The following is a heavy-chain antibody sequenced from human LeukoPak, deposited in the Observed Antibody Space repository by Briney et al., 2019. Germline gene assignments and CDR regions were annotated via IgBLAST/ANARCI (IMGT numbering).Heavy chain of an antibody. CDR1: GGSISNYY. CDR2: IYYTGST. J-gene: IGHJ4*02. V-gene: IGHV4-59*01. D-gene: IGHD2-15*01. CDR3: AREEGGGSISGFDY. Sequence: PSETLSLTCTVSGGSISNYYWSWIRQPPGKGLEWIGYIYYTGSTNYNPSLKSRVTISVDTSKNQFSLKLSSVTAADTAVYYCAREEGGGSISGFDYWGQGTLVTVSS.